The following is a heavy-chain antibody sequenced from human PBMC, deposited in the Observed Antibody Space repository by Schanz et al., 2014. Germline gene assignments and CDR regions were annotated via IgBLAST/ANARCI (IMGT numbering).Heavy chain of an antibody. V-gene: IGHV1-2*04. D-gene: IGHD6-19*01. CDR2: INPNSGDT. J-gene: IGHJ2*01. CDR3: ARLSVAGRPHVNYWYFDL. Sequence: QILLVQPGPEVKKPGASVTVSCKASGYDFHIYAYSWVRQAPGQGLEWMGWINPNSGDTNYAQKFQGWVTMTRDTSISTAYMEVSRLKSDDTAVYYCARLSVAGRPHVNYWYFDLWGRGTLVTVSS. CDR1: GYDFHIYA.